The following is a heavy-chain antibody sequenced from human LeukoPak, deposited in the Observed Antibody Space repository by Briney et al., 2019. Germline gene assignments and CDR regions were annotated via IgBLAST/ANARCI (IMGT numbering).Heavy chain of an antibody. D-gene: IGHD2/OR15-2a*01. CDR2: INHTGRT. J-gene: IGHJ5*02. CDR1: GGSSTVYT. V-gene: IGHV4-34*01. Sequence: SQTLSPTRAVYGGSSTVYTCGWVRHTPRGRQGWVGEINHTGRTTQNPSLKSRVTISVDTSKNHFSLKLSSVTAADTAVYYCARHSGVTDYLRLDPWGQGTLVTVSS. CDR3: ARHSGVTDYLRLDP.